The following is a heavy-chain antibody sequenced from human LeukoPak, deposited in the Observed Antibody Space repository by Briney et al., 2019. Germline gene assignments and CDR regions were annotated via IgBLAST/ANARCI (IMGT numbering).Heavy chain of an antibody. D-gene: IGHD3-10*01. CDR3: ARVQRVKFPLKYYFDY. J-gene: IGHJ4*02. CDR1: GYSFTSYD. V-gene: IGHV1-8*01. CDR2: MNPNSGNT. Sequence: GASVKVSCKASGYSFTSYDINWGRQAAGQGLEWMGWMNPNSGNTGYAQKFQGRVTMTRSTSISTAYLELSSLRSEDTAVYYCARVQRVKFPLKYYFDYWGQGTLVTVSS.